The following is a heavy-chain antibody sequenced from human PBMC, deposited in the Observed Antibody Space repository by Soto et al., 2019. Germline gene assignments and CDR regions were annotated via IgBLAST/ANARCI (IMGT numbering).Heavy chain of an antibody. D-gene: IGHD3-10*01. CDR1: GYTFTSYG. J-gene: IGHJ5*02. Sequence: ASEKVSCKASGYTFTSYGISWVRQAPGQGLEWMGWISAYNGNTNYAQKLQGRVTMTTDTSTSTAYMELRSLRSDDTAVYYCARVLYFGGPTPRWFDPRCQAPLVT. CDR2: ISAYNGNT. V-gene: IGHV1-18*04. CDR3: ARVLYFGGPTPRWFDP.